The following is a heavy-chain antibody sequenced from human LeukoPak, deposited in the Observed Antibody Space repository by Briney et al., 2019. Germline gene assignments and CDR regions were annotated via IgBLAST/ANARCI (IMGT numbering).Heavy chain of an antibody. Sequence: GGSLRLSCVASDFTFSNYWMSWVRQAPGKGLEWVGNLKQDGSEIYYLDSVKGRFTISRDNAKNTLYLQMNSLRAEDTAVYYCASNLFDYWGQGTLVTVSS. CDR2: LKQDGSEI. V-gene: IGHV3-7*01. CDR3: ASNLFDY. CDR1: DFTFSNYW. J-gene: IGHJ4*02.